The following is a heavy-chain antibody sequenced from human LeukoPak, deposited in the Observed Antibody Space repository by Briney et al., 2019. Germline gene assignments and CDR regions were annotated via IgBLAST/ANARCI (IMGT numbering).Heavy chain of an antibody. CDR3: AKDAWITFGGVIALVDY. D-gene: IGHD3-16*02. Sequence: GGSLRLSCAASGFTFSYHWMTWVRQAPGKGLEWVANIKNDGAVKNYVDSVKGRFTISRDNAKNSLYLQMNSLRAEDTAVYYCAKDAWITFGGVIALVDYWGQGTLVTVSS. CDR2: IKNDGAVK. J-gene: IGHJ4*02. V-gene: IGHV3-7*01. CDR1: GFTFSYHW.